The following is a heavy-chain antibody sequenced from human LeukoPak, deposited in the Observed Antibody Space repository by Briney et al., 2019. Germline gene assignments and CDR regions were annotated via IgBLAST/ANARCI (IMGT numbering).Heavy chain of an antibody. CDR2: MNPNSGNT. CDR3: ARGSWGYGDYYFDY. J-gene: IGHJ4*02. CDR1: GYTFTSYD. Sequence: ASVKVSCKASGYTFTSYDINWVRQATGQGLEWMGWMNPNSGNTGYAQKFQGRVTMTRNTSISTAYMELGSLRSEDTAVYYCARGSWGYGDYYFDYWGQGTLVTVSS. D-gene: IGHD4-17*01. V-gene: IGHV1-8*01.